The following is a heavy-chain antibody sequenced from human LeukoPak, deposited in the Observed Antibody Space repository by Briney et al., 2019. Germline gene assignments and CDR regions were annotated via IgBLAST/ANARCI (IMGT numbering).Heavy chain of an antibody. V-gene: IGHV4-31*03. CDR1: GGSISIGGYY. CDR2: IYYSGST. CDR3: AREVIARSDTANWFDP. J-gene: IGHJ5*02. D-gene: IGHD2-21*01. Sequence: SETLSLTCTVSGGSISIGGYYWSWIRQHPGQGLEWIGYIYYSGSTYYNPSLKSRVTISVDTSKNQFSLKLSSVTAADTAVYYCAREVIARSDTANWFDPWGQGTLVTVSS.